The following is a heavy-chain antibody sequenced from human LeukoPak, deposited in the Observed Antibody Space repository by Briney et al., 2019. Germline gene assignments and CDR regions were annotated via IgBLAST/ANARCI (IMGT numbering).Heavy chain of an antibody. CDR2: ISSSSSTI. J-gene: IGHJ6*03. Sequence: GGSLRLSCAASGFAFSSYSMNWVRQAPGKGLEWVSYISSSSSTIYYADSVKGRFTISRDNAKNSLYLQMNSLRAEDTAVYYCARDDKDIVVVPAASSYYYYYMDVWGKGTTVTISS. V-gene: IGHV3-48*04. CDR1: GFAFSSYS. D-gene: IGHD2-2*01. CDR3: ARDDKDIVVVPAASSYYYYYMDV.